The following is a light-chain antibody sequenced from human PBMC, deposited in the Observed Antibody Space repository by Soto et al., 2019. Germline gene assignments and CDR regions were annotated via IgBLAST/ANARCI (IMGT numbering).Light chain of an antibody. J-gene: IGKJ3*01. CDR2: GAS. CDR3: QHYGTSPLFT. CDR1: QSVSSTY. V-gene: IGKV3-20*01. Sequence: EIVLTQSPGTVSLSPGERATLSCRASQSVSSTYLAWYQQKPGQAPRLLFYGASIRATGIPDRFSGRGSGTDFTLTISRLEPEDFAVYHCQHYGTSPLFTFGPGTKVDIK.